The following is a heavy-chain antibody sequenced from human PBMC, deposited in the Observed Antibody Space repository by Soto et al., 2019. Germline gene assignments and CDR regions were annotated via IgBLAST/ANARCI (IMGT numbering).Heavy chain of an antibody. Sequence: LRLSCAASGFTFSSYSMNWVRQAPGKGLEWVSSISSSSSYIYYADSVKGRFTISRGNAKNSLYLQMNSLRAEDTAVYYCARDLEHYYYYYGMDVWGQGTTVTVSS. CDR1: GFTFSSYS. V-gene: IGHV3-21*01. J-gene: IGHJ6*02. CDR3: ARDLEHYYYYYGMDV. CDR2: ISSSSSYI.